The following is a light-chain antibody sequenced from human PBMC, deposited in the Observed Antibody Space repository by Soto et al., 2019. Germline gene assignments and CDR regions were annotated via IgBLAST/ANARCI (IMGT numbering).Light chain of an antibody. CDR1: SSDIGDYNY. J-gene: IGLJ2*01. V-gene: IGLV2-14*01. Sequence: QSALTQPASVSGSPGQSIAISCTGSSSDIGDYNYVSWYQQHPGKAPKLMIFDVSNRPSGVSNRFSGSMSGNTASLTISGLQPEEEADYYCSSYTGGSTVVFGGGTKVTVL. CDR3: SSYTGGSTVV. CDR2: DVS.